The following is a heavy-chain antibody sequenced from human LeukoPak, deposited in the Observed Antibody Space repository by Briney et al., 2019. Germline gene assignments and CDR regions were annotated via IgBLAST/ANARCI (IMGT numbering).Heavy chain of an antibody. J-gene: IGHJ4*02. CDR2: IKSDGSST. Sequence: GGSLRLSCAASGFTFNIYWMHWVRQAPAKGLVWVSLIKSDGSSTGYADSVKGRFTISRDNAKNTLYLQMNSLRAEDTAVYYCARDRSYLPDYWGQGTLVTVSS. V-gene: IGHV3-74*01. CDR3: ARDRSYLPDY. D-gene: IGHD5-18*01. CDR1: GFTFNIYW.